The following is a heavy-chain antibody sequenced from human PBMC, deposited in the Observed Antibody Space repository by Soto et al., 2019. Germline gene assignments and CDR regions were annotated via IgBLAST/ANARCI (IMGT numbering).Heavy chain of an antibody. V-gene: IGHV4-30-4*01. CDR1: GGSISSGDYY. D-gene: IGHD2-15*01. J-gene: IGHJ4*02. CDR2: IYYSGST. Sequence: QVQLQESGPGLVKPSQTLSLTCTVSGGSISSGDYYWSWIRQPPGKGLEWIGYIYYSGSTYYNPSLTSRVTISVDTSKNQFSLKLSSVTAADTAVYYCARGGYCSGGSCSIGYWGQGTLVTVSS. CDR3: ARGGYCSGGSCSIGY.